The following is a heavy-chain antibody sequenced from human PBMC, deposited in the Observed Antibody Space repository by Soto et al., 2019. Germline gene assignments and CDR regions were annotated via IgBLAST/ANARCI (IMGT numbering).Heavy chain of an antibody. Sequence: EVQLVESGGGLVKPGGSLRLSCAASGFTFSNAWMRWVRQAPGMGLEWVGRIKSKTDGETTNYAAPVKGRFTISRVDSENALYLQKNNLKTEDTPVYYGTRRAEGRGWDYWGQGTLVTVSS. CDR2: IKSKTDGETT. CDR1: GFTFSNAW. V-gene: IGHV3-15*01. J-gene: IGHJ4*02. CDR3: TRRAEGRGWDY.